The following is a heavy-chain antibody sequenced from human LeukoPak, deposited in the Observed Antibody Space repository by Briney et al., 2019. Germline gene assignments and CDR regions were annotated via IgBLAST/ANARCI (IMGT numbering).Heavy chain of an antibody. J-gene: IGHJ4*02. CDR1: GDSISSYY. CDR2: VYYSGST. CDR3: ARGWPHGSGSTDGDY. V-gene: IGHV4-59*01. Sequence: SETLSLTCTVSGDSISSYYWSWVRQPPGKGLEWMGYVYYSGSTDYNPSLKSRVTISVDTSKNQFSLKLSSVTAADTAVYYCARGWPHGSGSTDGDYWGQGTLVTVSS. D-gene: IGHD3-10*01.